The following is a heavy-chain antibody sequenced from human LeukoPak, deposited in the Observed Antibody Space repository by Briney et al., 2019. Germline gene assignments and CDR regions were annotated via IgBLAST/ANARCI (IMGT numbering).Heavy chain of an antibody. CDR3: AREAPYYYGMDV. CDR2: ISAYNGNT. V-gene: IGHV1-18*04. Sequence: WASVKVSCKAAGYTFTNYYIHWVRQAPGQGLEWMGWISAYNGNTNYAQKLQGRVTMTTDTSTSTAYMELRSLRSDDTAVYYCAREAPYYYGMDVWGQGTTVTVSS. CDR1: GYTFTNYY. J-gene: IGHJ6*02.